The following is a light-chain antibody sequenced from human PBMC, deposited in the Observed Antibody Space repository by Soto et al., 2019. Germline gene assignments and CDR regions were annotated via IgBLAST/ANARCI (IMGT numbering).Light chain of an antibody. CDR2: DVS. J-gene: IGLJ1*01. CDR3: SSYTSSSLYV. V-gene: IGLV2-14*01. Sequence: QSVLTQPASVSGSPGQSITISCTGTSSDVGGYNYVSWYQQHPGKAPKLMIYDVSNRPSGVSDRFSGSKSGNTASLTISGRQAEYEAGYYCSSYTSSSLYVFGTGTKLTAL. CDR1: SSDVGGYNY.